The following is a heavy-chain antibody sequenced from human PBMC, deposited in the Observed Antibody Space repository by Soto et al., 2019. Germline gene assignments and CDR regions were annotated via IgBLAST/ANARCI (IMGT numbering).Heavy chain of an antibody. J-gene: IGHJ6*02. D-gene: IGHD2-15*01. CDR1: GDSVSSNSAA. Sequence: SPTLSLTCAISGDSVSSNSAAWNWIRQSPSRGLEWLGRTYYRSKWYNDYAVSVKSRITINPDTSKNQFSLQLNSVTPEDTAVYYCARGEEVVVAATGERGYYYYGMDVWGQGTTVTVSS. CDR2: TYYRSKWYN. CDR3: ARGEEVVVAATGERGYYYYGMDV. V-gene: IGHV6-1*01.